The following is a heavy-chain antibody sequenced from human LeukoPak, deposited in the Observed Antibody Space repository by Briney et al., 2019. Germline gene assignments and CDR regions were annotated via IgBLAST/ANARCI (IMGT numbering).Heavy chain of an antibody. Sequence: SETLSLTCTVSGGSISSGGYYWSWIRQPPGKGLEWIGYIYHSGSTYYNPSLKSRVTISVDTSKNQFSLKLSSVTAADTAVYYCARGDGGSDNFDYWGQGTLVTVSS. V-gene: IGHV4-30-2*01. D-gene: IGHD1-26*01. J-gene: IGHJ4*02. CDR3: ARGDGGSDNFDY. CDR1: GGSISSGGYY. CDR2: IYHSGST.